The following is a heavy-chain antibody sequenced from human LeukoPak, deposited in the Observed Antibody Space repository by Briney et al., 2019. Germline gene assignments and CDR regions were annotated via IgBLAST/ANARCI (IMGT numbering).Heavy chain of an antibody. J-gene: IGHJ4*02. Sequence: ETLSLTCTVSGGSISSYYWMHWVRQAPGKGLVWVSRISDHGSITNFADSVKGRFTISRDTAKNTLYLEMNSLRAEDTAVYYCARDLSGYYDYWGQGTLVTVSS. CDR1: GGSISSYYW. CDR2: ISDHGSIT. D-gene: IGHD3-10*01. CDR3: ARDLSGYYDY. V-gene: IGHV3-74*01.